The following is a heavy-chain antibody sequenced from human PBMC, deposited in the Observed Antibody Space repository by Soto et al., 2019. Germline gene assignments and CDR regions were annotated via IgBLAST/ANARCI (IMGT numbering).Heavy chain of an antibody. Sequence: PGGSLRLSCAASGFTFDDYAMHWVRQAPGKGLEWVSGISWNSGSIGYADSVKGRFTISRDNAKNSLYLQMNSLRAEDTALYYCAKDHRGVTHRHGAYFDYWGQGTLVTVSS. J-gene: IGHJ4*02. CDR2: ISWNSGSI. CDR3: AKDHRGVTHRHGAYFDY. D-gene: IGHD2-21*02. CDR1: GFTFDDYA. V-gene: IGHV3-9*01.